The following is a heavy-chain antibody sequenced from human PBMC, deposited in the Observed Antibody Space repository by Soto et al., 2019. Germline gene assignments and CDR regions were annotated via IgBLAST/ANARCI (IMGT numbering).Heavy chain of an antibody. CDR1: GGSISSGGYY. D-gene: IGHD3-3*01. CDR3: ARGIYYDFWSGYPGYFDY. CDR2: IYYSGST. Sequence: SETLSLTCTVSGGSISSGGYYWSWIRQHPGKGLEWIGYIYYSGSTYYNPSLKSRVTISVDTSKNQFSLKLSSVTAADTAVYYCARGIYYDFWSGYPGYFDYWGQGTLVTVSP. J-gene: IGHJ4*02. V-gene: IGHV4-31*03.